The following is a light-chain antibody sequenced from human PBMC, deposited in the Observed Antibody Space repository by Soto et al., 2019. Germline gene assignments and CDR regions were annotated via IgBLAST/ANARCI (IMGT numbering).Light chain of an antibody. CDR1: SSNIGAGYD. CDR2: GNN. Sequence: QSVLTQPPSVSGAPGQRVPISCTGSSSNIGAGYDVHWYQQVPGTAPKLLIYGNNNRPSGVPDRFSGSKSGTSASLAIAGLQAEDEADYDCQSYDSSLSGWVFGGGTKLTVL. J-gene: IGLJ2*01. CDR3: QSYDSSLSGWV. V-gene: IGLV1-40*01.